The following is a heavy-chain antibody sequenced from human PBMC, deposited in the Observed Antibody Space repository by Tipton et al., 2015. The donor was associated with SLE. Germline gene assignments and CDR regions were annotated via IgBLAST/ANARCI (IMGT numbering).Heavy chain of an antibody. CDR3: VKGIRDYGDYDEVGWFDS. CDR1: GFTFSSYG. J-gene: IGHJ5*01. CDR2: IRYDGSNK. D-gene: IGHD4-17*01. V-gene: IGHV3-30*02. Sequence: SLRLSCAASGFTFSSYGMHWVRQAPGKGLEWVAFIRYDGSNKYYADSAKGRFTISRDNSKNTLHLQMNSLRAGDTAVYYCVKGIRDYGDYDEVGWFDSWGQGTLVTVSS.